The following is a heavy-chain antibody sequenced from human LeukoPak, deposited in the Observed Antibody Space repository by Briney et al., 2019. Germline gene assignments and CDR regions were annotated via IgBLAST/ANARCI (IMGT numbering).Heavy chain of an antibody. D-gene: IGHD6-19*01. J-gene: IGHJ4*02. CDR2: ISYDGSNK. Sequence: GRSLRLSCAASGFTFSSYAMHWVRQASGKGLEWVAVISYDGSNKYYADSVKGRFTISRDNSKNTLYLQMNSLRAEDTAVYYCARESSGWYIGYWGQGTLVTVSS. CDR1: GFTFSSYA. V-gene: IGHV3-30-3*01. CDR3: ARESSGWYIGY.